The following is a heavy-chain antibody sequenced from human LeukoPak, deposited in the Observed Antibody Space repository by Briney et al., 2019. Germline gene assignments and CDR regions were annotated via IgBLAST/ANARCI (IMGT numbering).Heavy chain of an antibody. Sequence: ASVKVSCKASGYTFTGYYMHWVRQAPGQGLEWMGWTNPNSGGTNYAQKFQGRVTMTRDTSISTAYMELSRLRSDDTAVYYCARDRKRSAAGTGWFDPWGQGTLVTVSS. CDR1: GYTFTGYY. CDR2: TNPNSGGT. J-gene: IGHJ5*02. CDR3: ARDRKRSAAGTGWFDP. V-gene: IGHV1-2*02. D-gene: IGHD6-13*01.